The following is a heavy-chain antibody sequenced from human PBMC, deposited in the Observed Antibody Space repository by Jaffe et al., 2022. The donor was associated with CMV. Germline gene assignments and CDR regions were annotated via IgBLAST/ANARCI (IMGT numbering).Heavy chain of an antibody. D-gene: IGHD5-18*01. CDR2: IGGAGSTSRTT. CDR3: AKGGYSYGYNDY. Sequence: EVQLLASGGGLLQPGGSLRLSCAASGFTFSTYAMSWVRQTPGKGLEWVSAIGGAGSTSRTTYYADSVRGRFTISRDNSKNTLYLQMNSLRAEDTAVYYCAKGGYSYGYNDYWGEGTLVTVSS. CDR1: GFTFSTYA. V-gene: IGHV3-23*01. J-gene: IGHJ4*02.